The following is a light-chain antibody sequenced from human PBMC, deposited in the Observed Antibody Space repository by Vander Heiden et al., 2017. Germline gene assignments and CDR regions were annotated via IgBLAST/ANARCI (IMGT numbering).Light chain of an antibody. Sequence: QSVLTQPPSVSAAPGPKVTISCSGSSSNIGNNYVSWYQQLPGTAPTLLIYENNKRPSGIPDRFSGSKSGTSATLGITGLQTGDEADYYCGTWDSSLSANWVFGGGTKLTVL. CDR1: SSNIGNNY. CDR3: GTWDSSLSANWV. CDR2: ENN. V-gene: IGLV1-51*02. J-gene: IGLJ3*02.